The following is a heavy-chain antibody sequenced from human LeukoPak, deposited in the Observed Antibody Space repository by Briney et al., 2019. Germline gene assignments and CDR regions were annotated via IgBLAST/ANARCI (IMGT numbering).Heavy chain of an antibody. D-gene: IGHD3-22*01. CDR1: GFTFSSYG. J-gene: IGHJ3*02. CDR3: ARRYYYDSSGYHDAFDI. CDR2: ISGSGGST. V-gene: IGHV3-23*01. Sequence: ESGGSLRLSCAASGFTFSSYGMSWVRQAPGKGLEWVSAISGSGGSTYYADSVKGRFTISRDNSKNTLYLQMNSLRAEDTAVYYCARRYYYDSSGYHDAFDIWGQGTMVTVSS.